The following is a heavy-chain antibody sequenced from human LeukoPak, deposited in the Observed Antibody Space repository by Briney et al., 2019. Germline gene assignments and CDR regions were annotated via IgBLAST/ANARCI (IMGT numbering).Heavy chain of an antibody. J-gene: IGHJ3*02. V-gene: IGHV4-59*01. CDR3: AREGTPAGAFDI. CDR2: IYYSGST. CDR1: GGSISSYY. Sequence: SETLSLTCTVSGGSISSYYWSWIRQPPGKGQEWIGYIYYSGSTNYNPSLKSRVTISVDTSKNQFSLKLSSVTAADTAVYYCAREGTPAGAFDIWGQGTMVTVSS. D-gene: IGHD1-7*01.